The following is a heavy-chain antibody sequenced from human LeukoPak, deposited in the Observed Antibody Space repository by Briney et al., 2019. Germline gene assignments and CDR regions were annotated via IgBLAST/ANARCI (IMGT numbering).Heavy chain of an antibody. CDR2: ISYDGSNK. CDR3: ARDQGGVGY. Sequence: GGSLRLSCAASGFTFSSYAMHWVRQAPGKGLEWVAVISYDGSNKYYADSVKGRFTISRDNSKNALYLQMNSLRAEDTAVYYCARDQGGVGYWGQGTLVTVSS. V-gene: IGHV3-30*04. CDR1: GFTFSSYA. J-gene: IGHJ4*02. D-gene: IGHD3-16*01.